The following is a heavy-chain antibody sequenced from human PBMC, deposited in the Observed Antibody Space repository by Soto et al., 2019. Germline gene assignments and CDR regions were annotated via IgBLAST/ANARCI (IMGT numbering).Heavy chain of an antibody. CDR2: ISAYNGNT. J-gene: IGHJ4*02. V-gene: IGHV1-18*01. CDR1: GYTFTSYG. D-gene: IGHD6-19*01. CDR3: ASELAVGLDDY. Sequence: QVQLVQSGAEVKKPGASVKVSCKASGYTFTSYGISWVRQAPGQGLEWMGWISAYNGNTKYAQKLQGRVTITTDTSTSTPYMAARSLRSNDTAVYYGASELAVGLDDYWGQGTLVTVSS.